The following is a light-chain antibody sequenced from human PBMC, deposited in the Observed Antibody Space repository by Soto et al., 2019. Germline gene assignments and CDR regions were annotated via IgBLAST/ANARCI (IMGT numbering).Light chain of an antibody. V-gene: IGKV3-20*01. J-gene: IGKJ5*01. CDR1: QSVSSR. Sequence: EIVLTQSPGTLSLSPGERATLSCRASQSVSSRLAWYQQRPGQAPRLLISGASSRATGIPDRFSGSGSGTDFTLTISRLEPEDFALYYCQNYDSAPITFGPGTRLEIK. CDR3: QNYDSAPIT. CDR2: GAS.